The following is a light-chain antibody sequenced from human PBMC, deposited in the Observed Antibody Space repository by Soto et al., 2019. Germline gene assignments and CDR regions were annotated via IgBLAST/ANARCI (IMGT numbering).Light chain of an antibody. Sequence: QSALTQPASVSGSPGQSITISCTGTSSDVGEYDYVSWYQHHPGKAPKLMIYEVSNRPSGVSNRFSGSKSGNTASLTISGLQAEDEADYYCSSYRSSNTHVFGGGTQLTVL. V-gene: IGLV2-14*01. CDR2: EVS. J-gene: IGLJ7*01. CDR3: SSYRSSNTHV. CDR1: SSDVGEYDY.